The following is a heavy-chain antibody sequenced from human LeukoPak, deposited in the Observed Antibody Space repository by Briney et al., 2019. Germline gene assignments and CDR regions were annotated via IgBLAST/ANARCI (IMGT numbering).Heavy chain of an antibody. V-gene: IGHV3-9*01. CDR3: AKGARSSSGYTTD. Sequence: GGSLRLSCVASGFTFDDYAMHWVRQAPGKGLEWVAGINWNSVSAVYADSLKGRLTISRDNAKNFLFLQMNSLKTEDTAFYYCAKGARSSSGYTTDWGQGILVTVSS. D-gene: IGHD3-22*01. CDR1: GFTFDDYA. J-gene: IGHJ4*02. CDR2: INWNSVSA.